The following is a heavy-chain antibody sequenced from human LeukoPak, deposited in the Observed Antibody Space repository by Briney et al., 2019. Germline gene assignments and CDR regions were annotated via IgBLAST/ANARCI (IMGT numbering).Heavy chain of an antibody. D-gene: IGHD5-18*01. Sequence: GASVKVSCKAFGYTFTSNYMHWVRQAPGQGPEWMGVISPSGGSTTYAQKFQGRVTLTRDMSTSTDYLELSSLRSEDTAVYYCAGDTAMAKKGFDYWGQGTLVTVSS. CDR1: GYTFTSNY. CDR3: AGDTAMAKKGFDY. V-gene: IGHV1-46*01. CDR2: ISPSGGST. J-gene: IGHJ4*02.